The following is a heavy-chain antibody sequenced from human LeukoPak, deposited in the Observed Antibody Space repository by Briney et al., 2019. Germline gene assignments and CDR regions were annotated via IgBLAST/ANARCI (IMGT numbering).Heavy chain of an antibody. V-gene: IGHV1-69*13. CDR2: IIPIFGTA. J-gene: IGHJ6*02. CDR3: ARDDSEMATIDEDPYPYYYYGMDV. CDR1: GGTFSSYA. D-gene: IGHD5-24*01. Sequence: SVKVSCKASGGTFSSYAISWVRQAPGQGLEWMGGIIPIFGTANYAQKFQGRVTITADGSTSTAYMELSSLRSEDTAVYYCARDDSEMATIDEDPYPYYYYGMDVWGQGTTVTVSS.